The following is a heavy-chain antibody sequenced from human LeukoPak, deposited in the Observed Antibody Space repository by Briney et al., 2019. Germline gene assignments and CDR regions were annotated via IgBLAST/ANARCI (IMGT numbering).Heavy chain of an antibody. J-gene: IGHJ6*03. CDR1: GFTFSSYA. CDR3: ARDQNSGSYYHYYYYMDV. V-gene: IGHV3-30*01. D-gene: IGHD1-26*01. CDR2: ISHDGSNK. Sequence: GSLRLSCAASGFTFSSYAMHWVRQAPGKGLEWVAVISHDGSNKYYADSVKGRFTISRDNSKNTLYLQMNSLRAEDTAVYYCARDQNSGSYYHYYYYMDVWGKGTTVTVSS.